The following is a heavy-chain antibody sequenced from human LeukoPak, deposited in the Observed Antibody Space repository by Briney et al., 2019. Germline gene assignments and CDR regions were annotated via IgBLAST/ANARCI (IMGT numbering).Heavy chain of an antibody. Sequence: TGGSLRLSCAASGITVSSNYMSWVRQAPGKGLEWVSVIYSGGSTYYADSVKGRFTISRDNSKNTLYLQMNSLRAEDTAVYYCARDGRYQSYYYYYMDVWGKGTTVTISS. D-gene: IGHD2-2*01. CDR2: IYSGGST. CDR1: GITVSSNY. CDR3: ARDGRYQSYYYYYMDV. V-gene: IGHV3-66*01. J-gene: IGHJ6*03.